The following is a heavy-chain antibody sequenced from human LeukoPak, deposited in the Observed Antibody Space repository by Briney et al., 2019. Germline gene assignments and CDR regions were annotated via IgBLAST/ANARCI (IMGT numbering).Heavy chain of an antibody. CDR3: AYYDFWSGYYHY. J-gene: IGHJ4*02. V-gene: IGHV4-59*01. D-gene: IGHD3-3*01. CDR1: GGSISSYY. CDR2: IYYSGST. Sequence: ASETLSLTCTVSGGSISSYYWSWIRQPPGKGLEWIGYIYYSGSTNYNPSLKSRVTISVDTSKNQFSLKLSSVTAADTAVYYCAYYDFWSGYYHYWGQGTLVTVSS.